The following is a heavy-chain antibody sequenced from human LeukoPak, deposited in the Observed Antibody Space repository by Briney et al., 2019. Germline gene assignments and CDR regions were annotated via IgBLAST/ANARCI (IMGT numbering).Heavy chain of an antibody. CDR3: ARAGFGESPPV. Sequence: GGSLRLSCAASGFTFSSYSMNWVRQAPGKGLEWVSSISSSSSHIYYADSVKGRFTISRDNAKNSLYLQMNSLRAEDTAVYYCARAGFGESPPVWGQGTTVTVSS. V-gene: IGHV3-21*01. CDR1: GFTFSSYS. D-gene: IGHD3-10*01. CDR2: ISSSSSHI. J-gene: IGHJ6*02.